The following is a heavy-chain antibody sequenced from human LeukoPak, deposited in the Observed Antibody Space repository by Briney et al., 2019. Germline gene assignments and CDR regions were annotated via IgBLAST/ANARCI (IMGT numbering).Heavy chain of an antibody. V-gene: IGHV4-34*01. CDR2: INHSGST. Sequence: SETLSLTCAVYGGSFSGYYWSWIRQPPGKGLEWIGEINHSGSTNYNPSLKSRVTISVDTSKNQFSLKLSSVTAADTAVYYCARGRPLYYDILTGYPNPLYYYYGMDAWGQGTTVTVSS. J-gene: IGHJ6*02. D-gene: IGHD3-9*01. CDR1: GGSFSGYY. CDR3: ARGRPLYYDILTGYPNPLYYYYGMDA.